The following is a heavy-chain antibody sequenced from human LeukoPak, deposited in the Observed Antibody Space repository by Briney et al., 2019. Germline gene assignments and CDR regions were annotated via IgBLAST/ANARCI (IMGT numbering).Heavy chain of an antibody. J-gene: IGHJ4*02. D-gene: IGHD6-19*01. CDR3: ARPTSVAGHFDY. CDR1: GYTFTSYG. CDR2: ISAYNGNT. V-gene: IGHV1-18*01. Sequence: WASVKVSCKASGYTFTSYGISWVRQAPGQGLEWMGWISAYNGNTNYAQKLQGRVTMTTDTSTSTAYMELRSLRSDDTAVYYCARPTSVAGHFDYWGQGALVTVSS.